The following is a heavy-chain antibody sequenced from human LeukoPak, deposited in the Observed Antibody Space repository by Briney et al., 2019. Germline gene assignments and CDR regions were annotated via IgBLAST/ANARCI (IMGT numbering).Heavy chain of an antibody. J-gene: IGHJ4*02. CDR2: IYSGGST. D-gene: IGHD3-22*01. CDR3: ARFYDSSGYLDY. Sequence: GGSLRLSCAASGFTVSSKYMSWIRQAPGKGLEWVSVIYSGGSTYYADSVKGRFTISRDNSKNMLFLQMNSLRAEDTAVYYCARFYDSSGYLDYWGQGTLVTVSS. V-gene: IGHV3-66*01. CDR1: GFTVSSKY.